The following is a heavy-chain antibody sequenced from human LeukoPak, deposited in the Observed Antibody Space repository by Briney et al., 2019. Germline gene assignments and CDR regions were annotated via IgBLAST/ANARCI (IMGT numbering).Heavy chain of an antibody. V-gene: IGHV1-69*04. D-gene: IGHD6-13*01. CDR1: GGTFSSYA. Sequence: GSSVKVSCKASGGTFSSYAISWVRQAPGQGLEWMGRIIPILGIANYAQKFQGRVTITADKSTSTAYMELSSLRSEDTAVYYCASSNSSSPTGDAFDIWGQGTMVTVSS. J-gene: IGHJ3*02. CDR3: ASSNSSSPTGDAFDI. CDR2: IIPILGIA.